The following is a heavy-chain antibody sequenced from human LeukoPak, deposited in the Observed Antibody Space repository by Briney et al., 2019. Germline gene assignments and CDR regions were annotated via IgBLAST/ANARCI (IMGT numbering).Heavy chain of an antibody. CDR1: GFTFSSYA. Sequence: GGSLRLSCAASGFTFSSYAMHWVRQAPGKGLEWVAVISYDGSNKYYADSVKGRFTISRDNSKNTLYLQMNSLRAKDTAVYYCARSRNAPVHDYWGQGTLVTVSS. CDR3: ARSRNAPVHDY. J-gene: IGHJ4*02. V-gene: IGHV3-30-3*01. CDR2: ISYDGSNK. D-gene: IGHD1-1*01.